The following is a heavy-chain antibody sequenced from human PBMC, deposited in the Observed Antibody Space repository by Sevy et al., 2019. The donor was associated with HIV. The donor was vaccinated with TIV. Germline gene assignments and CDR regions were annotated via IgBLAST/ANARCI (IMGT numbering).Heavy chain of an antibody. Sequence: GGSLRLSCAASGFSVSTHAMHWVRQAPGKGLEWVALISYDGRGKYYADSVKGRLTISRDNSKNTLYLQMSSLRPDDTAVYYCTRDAGYSTGWYPSDYWGQGTLVTVSS. V-gene: IGHV3-30-3*01. D-gene: IGHD6-19*01. CDR2: ISYDGRGK. CDR1: GFSVSTHA. J-gene: IGHJ4*02. CDR3: TRDAGYSTGWYPSDY.